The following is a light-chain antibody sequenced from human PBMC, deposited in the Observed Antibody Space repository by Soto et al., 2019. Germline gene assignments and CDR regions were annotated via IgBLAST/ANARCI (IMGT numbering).Light chain of an antibody. J-gene: IGKJ4*01. V-gene: IGKV1-9*01. Sequence: DIHITQSPSSLSASVGDSVTITCRASQGISRYLALYQQKPGRAPKLLISAASTLQSGVPSRFSGTGSGTDFTLSISSLQPEDFATYYCQQLNTYPVTFGGGTKVDI. CDR3: QQLNTYPVT. CDR1: QGISRY. CDR2: AAS.